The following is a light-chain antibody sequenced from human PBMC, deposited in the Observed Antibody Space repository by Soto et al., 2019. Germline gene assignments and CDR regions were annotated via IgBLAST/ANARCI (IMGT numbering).Light chain of an antibody. V-gene: IGLV2-23*01. Sequence: QSVLTQPASVSGSPGQSITISCTGTSSDVGSYNLVSWYQQHPGKAPKLMIYDDIKRPSGISNLFSGSKSGNTASLTISGLQADDEADYYCCSYAGSSTLVFGGGTKLTVL. CDR2: DDI. CDR1: SSDVGSYNL. CDR3: CSYAGSSTLV. J-gene: IGLJ2*01.